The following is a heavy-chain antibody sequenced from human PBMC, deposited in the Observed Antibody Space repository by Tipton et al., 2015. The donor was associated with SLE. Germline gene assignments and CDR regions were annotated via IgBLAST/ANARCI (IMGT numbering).Heavy chain of an antibody. D-gene: IGHD5-12*01. V-gene: IGHV4-34*01. CDR3: ATGYDFQTGWFQH. Sequence: TLSLTCAVYGGSFSGYYWSWIRQPPGKGLEWIGEINHSGSTNYNPSLKSRVTISVDTPKNQFSLKLSSVTAADTAVYYCATGYDFQTGWFQHWGQGTLVTVSS. CDR2: INHSGST. CDR1: GGSFSGYY. J-gene: IGHJ1*01.